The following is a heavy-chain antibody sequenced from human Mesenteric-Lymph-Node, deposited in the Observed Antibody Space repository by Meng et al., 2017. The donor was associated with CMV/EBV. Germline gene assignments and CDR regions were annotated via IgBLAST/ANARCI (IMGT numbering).Heavy chain of an antibody. J-gene: IGHJ4*02. CDR1: GFAFSTYA. CDR3: AKDRYGDYEPNYFDY. D-gene: IGHD4-17*01. Sequence: GESLKISCAASGFAFSTYAMHWVRQAPGKGLEWVAIMSYDGSNKYYPDSVKGRFTISRDNSKNTLYLQMNSLRAEDTAVYYCAKDRYGDYEPNYFDYWGQGTLVTVSS. CDR2: MSYDGSNK. V-gene: IGHV3-30-3*01.